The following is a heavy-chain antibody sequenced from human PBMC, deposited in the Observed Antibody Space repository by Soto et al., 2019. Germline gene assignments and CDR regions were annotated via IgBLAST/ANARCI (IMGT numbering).Heavy chain of an antibody. CDR1: VGSISSGGYY. J-gene: IGHJ4*02. CDR2: IYYSGST. CDR3: ARGSEVDFFDY. D-gene: IGHD5-12*01. Sequence: SETLSLTCTVSVGSISSGGYYWSWIRQHPGKGLEWIGYIYYSGSTYYNPSLKSRVTISVDTSKNQFSLKLSSVTAADTAVYYCARGSEVDFFDYWGQGTLVTVSS. V-gene: IGHV4-31*03.